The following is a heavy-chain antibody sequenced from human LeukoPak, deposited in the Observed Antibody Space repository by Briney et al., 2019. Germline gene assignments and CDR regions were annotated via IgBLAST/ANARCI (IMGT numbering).Heavy chain of an antibody. D-gene: IGHD3-3*01. J-gene: IGHJ3*02. CDR3: ASGIGVGDSFDI. V-gene: IGHV3-74*01. CDR2: INSDARNT. Sequence: GGSLRLSCAASGFTFSSYWMYWVRQAPGKGLVWVSRINSDARNTNYADSVQGRFTVSRDNAKNTLYLQMNSLRVEDTAVYYCASGIGVGDSFDIWGQGKMVTVSS. CDR1: GFTFSSYW.